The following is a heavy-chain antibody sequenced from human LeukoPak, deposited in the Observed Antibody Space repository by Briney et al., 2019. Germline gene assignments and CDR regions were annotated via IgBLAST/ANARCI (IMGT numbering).Heavy chain of an antibody. V-gene: IGHV3-66*01. CDR1: GFTVSSNY. D-gene: IGHD6-19*01. J-gene: IGHJ4*02. CDR2: IYSGGST. CDR3: ARVVAGFYYFDY. Sequence: HPGGSLRLSCAASGFTVSSNYMSWDRQAPGKGLEWVSVIYSGGSTYYADSVKGRFTISRDNSKNTLYLQMNSLRAEDTAVYYCARVVAGFYYFDYWGQGTLVTVSS.